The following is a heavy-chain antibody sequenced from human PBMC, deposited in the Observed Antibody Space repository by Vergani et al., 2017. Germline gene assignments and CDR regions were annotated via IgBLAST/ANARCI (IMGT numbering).Heavy chain of an antibody. CDR2: ISGSGGST. D-gene: IGHD3-3*01. CDR1: GFTFSSYA. J-gene: IGHJ4*02. Sequence: EVQLLESGGGLVQPGGSLRLSCAASGFTFSSYAMSWVRQAPGKGLEWVAAISGSGGSTYYADPVKGRFTISRDNSKNTLYLQMNSLRAEDTAVYYCAKDNDDFWSGYYPFGYWGQGTLVTVSS. V-gene: IGHV3-23*01. CDR3: AKDNDDFWSGYYPFGY.